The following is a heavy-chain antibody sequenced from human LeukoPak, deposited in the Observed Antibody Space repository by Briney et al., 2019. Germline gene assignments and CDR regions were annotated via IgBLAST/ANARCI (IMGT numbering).Heavy chain of an antibody. J-gene: IGHJ4*02. Sequence: GESLRISCRGSEYSFTTYWIGWARQMPGKGLEWMGIIYPGDSETRYSPSFQGQVTISTDKSISTAYLQWSSLKASDSAMYYCARLVDFPYDLLTGYYKYYFDLWGQGTLVTVSS. CDR2: IYPGDSET. CDR3: ARLVDFPYDLLTGYYKYYFDL. CDR1: EYSFTTYW. D-gene: IGHD3-9*01. V-gene: IGHV5-51*01.